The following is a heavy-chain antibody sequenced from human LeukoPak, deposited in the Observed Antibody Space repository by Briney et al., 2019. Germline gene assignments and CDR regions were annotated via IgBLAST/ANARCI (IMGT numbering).Heavy chain of an antibody. D-gene: IGHD1-26*01. Sequence: PSQTLSLTCTVSGGSISSGSYYWSWIRQPAGKGLEWIGHIYTSGTTNYNPSLKSRVTMSIDTSKNQFFLKLSSITAADTAVYYCAKEEGIVGARFDYWGQGTLVTVSS. J-gene: IGHJ4*02. CDR1: GGSISSGSYY. CDR2: IYTSGTT. V-gene: IGHV4-61*09. CDR3: AKEEGIVGARFDY.